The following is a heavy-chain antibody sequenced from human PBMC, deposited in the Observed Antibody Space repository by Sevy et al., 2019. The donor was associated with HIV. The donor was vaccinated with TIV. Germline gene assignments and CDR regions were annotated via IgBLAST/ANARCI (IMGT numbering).Heavy chain of an antibody. CDR3: ARDHCTDGACFKSGYFDY. Sequence: GGSLRLSCAASGFTFGNHAIHWVRQAPDKGLEWVASISFDGRNERYADSVKGRFTISRDNSKNTVYLQMTRLRTEDVAVYYCARDHCTDGACFKSGYFDYWGQGTLVTVSS. J-gene: IGHJ4*01. V-gene: IGHV3-30*04. CDR2: ISFDGRNE. CDR1: GFTFGNHA. D-gene: IGHD2-8*01.